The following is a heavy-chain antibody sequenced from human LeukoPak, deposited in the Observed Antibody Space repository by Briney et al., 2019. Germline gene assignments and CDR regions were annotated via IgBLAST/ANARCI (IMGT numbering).Heavy chain of an antibody. CDR3: AKDQGLSVAWSPFDN. Sequence: GGSLRLSCAASGFTFSSYAMGWVRQAPGKGLEWVSCISGGGDTTHYADSVKGRFAISRDNSKNTLYLQMNSLRAEDTAIYYCAKDQGLSVAWSPFDNWGQGALVTVSS. CDR2: ISGGGDTT. D-gene: IGHD3/OR15-3a*01. CDR1: GFTFSSYA. V-gene: IGHV3-23*01. J-gene: IGHJ4*02.